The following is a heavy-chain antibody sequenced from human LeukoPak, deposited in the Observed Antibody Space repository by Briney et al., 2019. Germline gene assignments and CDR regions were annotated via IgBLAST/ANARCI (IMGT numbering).Heavy chain of an antibody. V-gene: IGHV1-46*01. D-gene: IGHD6-6*01. J-gene: IGHJ4*02. CDR2: INPSGGST. Sequence: ASVKVSFKASGYTFTSYYMHWVRQAPGQGLEWMGIINPSGGSTSYAQKFQGRVTMTRDTSTSTVYMELSSLRSEDTAVYYCARVVAWFEYSSSETFDYWGQGTLVTASS. CDR1: GYTFTSYY. CDR3: ARVVAWFEYSSSETFDY.